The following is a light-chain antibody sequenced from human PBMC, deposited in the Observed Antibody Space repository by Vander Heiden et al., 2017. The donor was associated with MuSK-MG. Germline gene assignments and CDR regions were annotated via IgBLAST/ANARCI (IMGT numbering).Light chain of an antibody. J-gene: IGKJ4*01. CDR1: QGISRE. CDR2: A. CDR3: QQDDSYPIT. Sequence: AIRMTQSPSSFSASTGDRVTITCRASQGISREGAWYQQKPGKAPKLRIYAASRFSGSGSGTDFTLTISCLQSEDFATYYCQQDDSYPITFGGGTKVDIK. V-gene: IGKV1-8*01.